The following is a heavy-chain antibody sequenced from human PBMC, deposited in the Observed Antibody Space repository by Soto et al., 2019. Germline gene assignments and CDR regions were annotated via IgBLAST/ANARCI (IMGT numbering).Heavy chain of an antibody. CDR3: ACNPGITSAGTFDI. CDR1: GGTFSSYA. V-gene: IGHV1-69*02. CDR2: IIPILGMT. D-gene: IGHD6-13*01. J-gene: IGHJ3*02. Sequence: QVQLVQSGAEVKKPGSSVKVSCRASGGTFSSYAISWVRQAPGQGLEWMGRIIPILGMTNYAQNFQGRVTITSDKSTSTAYMELNSLRSEDTAVYYCACNPGITSAGTFDIWGQGTMVTVSS.